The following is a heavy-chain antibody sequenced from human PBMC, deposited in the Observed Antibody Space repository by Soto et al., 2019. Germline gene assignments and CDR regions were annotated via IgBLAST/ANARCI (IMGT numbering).Heavy chain of an antibody. CDR2: INYAGSQK. V-gene: IGHV3-7*05. D-gene: IGHD3-16*02. CDR3: ARDRMLSYYYGMDV. Sequence: PGRSLRLSCAASGFSFRSFWMSWVRQAPGKGLEWVANINYAGSQKYYVDSVKGRFTISRDNANNSLYLQMNSLRAEDTAVYYCARDRMLSYYYGMDVWGQGTTVTVSS. CDR1: GFSFRSFW. J-gene: IGHJ6*02.